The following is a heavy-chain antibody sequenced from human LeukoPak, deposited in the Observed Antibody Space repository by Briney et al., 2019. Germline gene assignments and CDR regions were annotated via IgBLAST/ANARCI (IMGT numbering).Heavy chain of an antibody. D-gene: IGHD3-10*01. Sequence: GASVKVSCKASGYTFTGYYMHWVRQAPGQGLEWMGWINPNSGGTNYAQKFQGRVTMTSDTSISTAYMELSSLRSDDTAVYYCARDEILLWFGDLDYWGQGTPVTVSS. CDR3: ARDEILLWFGDLDY. J-gene: IGHJ4*02. V-gene: IGHV1-2*02. CDR1: GYTFTGYY. CDR2: INPNSGGT.